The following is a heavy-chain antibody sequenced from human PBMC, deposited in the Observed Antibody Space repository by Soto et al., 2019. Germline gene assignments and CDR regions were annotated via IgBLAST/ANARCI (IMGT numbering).Heavy chain of an antibody. Sequence: QVQLVQSGAEVKKPGSSVKVSCKASGGSFGNYIITWVRQAPGQGLEWMGGIIPTLGTANYPQKFQGRVTLTADKSTSTAYMALSSLRSEDTALYFCGREVARRDDSYGTDVWGQGTTVTVSS. CDR2: IIPTLGTA. V-gene: IGHV1-69*06. CDR3: GREVARRDDSYGTDV. D-gene: IGHD5-12*01. J-gene: IGHJ6*02. CDR1: GGSFGNYI.